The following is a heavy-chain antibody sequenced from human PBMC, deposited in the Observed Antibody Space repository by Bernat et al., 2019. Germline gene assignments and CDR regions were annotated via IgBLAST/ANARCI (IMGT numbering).Heavy chain of an antibody. CDR2: ISSSGSTI. CDR1: VFSFSSFE. V-gene: IGHV3-48*03. J-gene: IGHJ4*02. CDR3: ARVTSVIYLDY. Sequence: EVQLVESGGGLQQPGGSLRPSCAASVFSFSSFEMNWVRQAPGKGLEWVSYISSSGSTIYYADAVKSRFTITRDNAKNSLYLQMNSLGAEDTAVYFCARVTSVIYLDYWGQGTLVTVSS. D-gene: IGHD4-17*01.